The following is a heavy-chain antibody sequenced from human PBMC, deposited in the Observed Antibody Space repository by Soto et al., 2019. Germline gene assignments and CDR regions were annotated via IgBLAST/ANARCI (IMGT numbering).Heavy chain of an antibody. J-gene: IGHJ6*02. CDR2: ISSGGGST. V-gene: IGHV3-23*04. D-gene: IGHD3-3*01. Sequence: DEQLVESGGGSLQPGGSLRLSCAASGFSFRNYAMTWVRQSPGKGLEWVSLISSGGGSTNYADSVKGRFTISRDNSQNRLYLQMTGLRGEDTALYYCAKLKGGLGRFYGMDAWGQGTMVIVSS. CDR1: GFSFRNYA. CDR3: AKLKGGLGRFYGMDA.